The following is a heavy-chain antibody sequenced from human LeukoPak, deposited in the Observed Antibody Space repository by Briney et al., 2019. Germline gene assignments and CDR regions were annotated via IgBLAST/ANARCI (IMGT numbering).Heavy chain of an antibody. D-gene: IGHD5-18*01. CDR1: GFTFTDYA. Sequence: GGSLRLSCAASGFTFTDYAMSWVRQAPEKGLEWVSTISHSGGGTYYAESVKGRFTISRDNSKNTVYLQMNSLRAEDTAVYYCAKDIVGYTYGAFDYWGQGTLVTVSS. CDR2: ISHSGGGT. J-gene: IGHJ4*02. V-gene: IGHV3-23*01. CDR3: AKDIVGYTYGAFDY.